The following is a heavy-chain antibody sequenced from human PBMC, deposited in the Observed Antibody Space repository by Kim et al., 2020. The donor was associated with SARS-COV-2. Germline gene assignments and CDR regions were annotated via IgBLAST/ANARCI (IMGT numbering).Heavy chain of an antibody. CDR2: IYYSGST. D-gene: IGHD6-13*01. CDR3: ARGTAARRVYDWFDP. Sequence: SETLSLTCTVSGGSISSGGYYWSWIRQHPGKGLEWIGYIYYSGSTYYNPSLKSRVTISVDTSKNQFSLKLSSVTAADTAVYYCARGTAARRVYDWFDPWGQGTLVTVSS. CDR1: GGSISSGGYY. V-gene: IGHV4-31*03. J-gene: IGHJ5*02.